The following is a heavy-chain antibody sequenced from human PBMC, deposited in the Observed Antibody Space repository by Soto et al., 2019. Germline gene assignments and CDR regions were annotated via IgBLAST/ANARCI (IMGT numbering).Heavy chain of an antibody. Sequence: ASVKVCCKASGDTFTSYGISWVRQAPGQGLEWMGWISAYNVNTNYAQKLQGRVTMTTDTSKSTAYMELRSLRSDDTAVYYCARDALPYCCGDCLYGMDVWGQGTTVTVSS. D-gene: IGHD2-21*02. J-gene: IGHJ6*02. CDR3: ARDALPYCCGDCLYGMDV. V-gene: IGHV1-18*04. CDR2: ISAYNVNT. CDR1: GDTFTSYG.